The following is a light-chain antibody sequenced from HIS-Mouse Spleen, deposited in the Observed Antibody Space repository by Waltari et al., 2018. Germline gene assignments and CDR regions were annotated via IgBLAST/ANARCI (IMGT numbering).Light chain of an antibody. CDR1: SSYVGGYNY. CDR2: EVS. Sequence: QSALTQPASVSGSPGQSITIPCTGTSSYVGGYNYVYWYQQHPGKAPKPMIYEVSNRPSGVSNRFSGSKSGNTASLTISGLQAEDEADYYCSSYTSSSTYVFGTGTKVTVL. CDR3: SSYTSSSTYV. V-gene: IGLV2-14*01. J-gene: IGLJ1*01.